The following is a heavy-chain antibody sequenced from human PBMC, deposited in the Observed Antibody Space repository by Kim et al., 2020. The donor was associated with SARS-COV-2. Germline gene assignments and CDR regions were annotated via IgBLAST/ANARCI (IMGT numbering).Heavy chain of an antibody. CDR3: ARHESRVGGYSNRGHWYYGMDV. D-gene: IGHD4-4*01. CDR2: IYPGDSET. Sequence: GASLKISCKTSGYDFTNYWIGWVRQMPGKGLEWMGIIYPGDSETKYSPSFQGQVTISADKSTTTAYLQWSSLKTSDSAIYYCARHESRVGGYSNRGHWYYGMDVWGQGTTVTVSS. J-gene: IGHJ6*02. V-gene: IGHV5-51*01. CDR1: GYDFTNYW.